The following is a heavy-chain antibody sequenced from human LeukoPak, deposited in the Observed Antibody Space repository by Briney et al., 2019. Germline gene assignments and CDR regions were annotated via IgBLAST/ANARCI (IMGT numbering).Heavy chain of an antibody. CDR1: GFTFSNYG. V-gene: IGHV3-33*01. Sequence: PGRSLRLSCAASGFTFSNYGMHWVRQAPGKGLEWVAVIWYDGSNQYYADSVKGRFTISRDNSKNTVYLQMNSLRAEDTAVYYCARAGIAARPGYYYGMDVWGQGTTVTVSS. CDR2: IWYDGSNQ. J-gene: IGHJ6*02. CDR3: ARAGIAARPGYYYGMDV. D-gene: IGHD6-6*01.